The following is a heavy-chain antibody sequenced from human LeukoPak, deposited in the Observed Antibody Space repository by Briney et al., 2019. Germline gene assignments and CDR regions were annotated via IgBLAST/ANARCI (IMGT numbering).Heavy chain of an antibody. CDR1: GFTFSSYG. CDR3: ARQPNYGDYVDFDY. CDR2: TPYDGRKE. D-gene: IGHD4-17*01. Sequence: GGSLRLSCAASGFTFSSYGMHWVRQAPGKGLEWVAFTPYDGRKEYYADSVKGRFTISRDNAKNSLYLQMNSLRAEDTAVYYCARQPNYGDYVDFDYWGQGTLVTVSS. J-gene: IGHJ4*02. V-gene: IGHV3-30*02.